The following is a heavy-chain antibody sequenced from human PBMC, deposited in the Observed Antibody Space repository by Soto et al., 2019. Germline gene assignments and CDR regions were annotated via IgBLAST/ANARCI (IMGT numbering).Heavy chain of an antibody. J-gene: IGHJ6*02. CDR1: GFSLSNARMG. V-gene: IGHV2-26*01. CDR3: ARIGGKGFYYYSGMDV. D-gene: IGHD2-15*01. Sequence: QVTLKESGPVLAKPTETLTLTCTVSGFSLSNARMGVSWIRQPPGKALEWLAHIFSNYEKSYSTSLKSRLTISKDTSKSQVVLTMTNMDPVDTATYYCARIGGKGFYYYSGMDVWGQGTTVTVSS. CDR2: IFSNYEK.